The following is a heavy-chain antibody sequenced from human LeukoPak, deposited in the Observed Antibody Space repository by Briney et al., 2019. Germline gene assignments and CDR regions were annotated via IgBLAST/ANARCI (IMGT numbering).Heavy chain of an antibody. CDR1: GFTFSDYY. CDR3: ARDPGAAAGVYFDY. CDR2: ISSSGSTI. J-gene: IGHJ4*02. Sequence: PGGPLRLSCAASGFTFSDYYMSWIRQAPGKGLEWVSYISSSGSTIYYADSVKGRFTISRDNAKNSLYLQMSSLRAEDTAVYYCARDPGAAAGVYFDYWGQGTLVTVSS. V-gene: IGHV3-11*04. D-gene: IGHD6-13*01.